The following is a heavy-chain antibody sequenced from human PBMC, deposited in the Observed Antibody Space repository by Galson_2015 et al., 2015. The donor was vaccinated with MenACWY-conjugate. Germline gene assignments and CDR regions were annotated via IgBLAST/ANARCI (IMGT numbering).Heavy chain of an antibody. V-gene: IGHV3-30*18. CDR1: GFTFSSYG. CDR3: AKGAVATRLEGWFDP. J-gene: IGHJ5*02. CDR2: ISYDGSNK. Sequence: SLRLSCAASGFTFSSYGMHWVRQAPGKGLEWEAVISYDGSNKYYADFVKGRFTISRDNSKNTLYLQMNSLRAEDTAVYYCAKGAVATRLEGWFDPWGQGTLVTVSS. D-gene: IGHD5-12*01.